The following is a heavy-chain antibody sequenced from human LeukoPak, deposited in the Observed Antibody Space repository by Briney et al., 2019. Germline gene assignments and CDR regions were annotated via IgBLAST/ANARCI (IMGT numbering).Heavy chain of an antibody. V-gene: IGHV3-23*01. CDR3: VKWGDYDVLTGYYDPDY. D-gene: IGHD3-9*01. J-gene: IGHJ4*02. CDR1: GFTFSNYA. Sequence: PGASLRLSCAASGFTFSNYAMSWVPQAPGKGPELVSAITGSGGGTYYADSVKGRFTISRENSKNTLYLQVNSLRAEDTAVYYCVKWGDYDVLTGYYDPDYWGQGSLVTVSS. CDR2: ITGSGGGT.